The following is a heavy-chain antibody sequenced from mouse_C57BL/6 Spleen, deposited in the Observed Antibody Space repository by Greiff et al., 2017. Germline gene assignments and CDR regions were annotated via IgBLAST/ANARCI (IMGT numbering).Heavy chain of an antibody. CDR3: ARHPGTGYFDY. D-gene: IGHD4-1*01. Sequence: EVQGVESGGGLVQPGGSLKLSCAASGFTFSDYGMAWVRQAPRKGPEWVAFISNLAYSIYYADTVTGRFTISRENAKNTLYLEMSSLRSEDTAMYYCARHPGTGYFDYWGQGTTLTVSS. CDR1: GFTFSDYG. V-gene: IGHV5-15*01. CDR2: ISNLAYSI. J-gene: IGHJ2*01.